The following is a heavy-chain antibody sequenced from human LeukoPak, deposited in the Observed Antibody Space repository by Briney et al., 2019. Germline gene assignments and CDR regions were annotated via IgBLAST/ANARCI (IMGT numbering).Heavy chain of an antibody. J-gene: IGHJ4*02. CDR1: GFTFSTYW. CDR3: ARVSGYCSGGSCPDYYFDY. D-gene: IGHD2-15*01. CDR2: ISSSSSYI. V-gene: IGHV3-21*01. Sequence: GSLRLSCAASGFTFSTYWMSWVRQAPGKGLEWVSSISSSSSYIYYADSVKGRFTISRDNAKNSLYLQMNSLRAEDTAVYYCARVSGYCSGGSCPDYYFDYWGQGTLVTVSS.